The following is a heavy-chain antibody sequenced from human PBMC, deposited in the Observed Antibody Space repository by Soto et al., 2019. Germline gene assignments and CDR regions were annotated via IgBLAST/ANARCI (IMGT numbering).Heavy chain of an antibody. CDR1: GFTFSDYY. CDR2: ISSSSSYT. V-gene: IGHV3-11*06. Sequence: QVQLVESGGGLVKPGGSLRLSCAASGFTFSDYYMSWIRQAPGKGLEWVSYISSSSSYTNYADSVKGRFTISRDNAKNPLYLQMNSLRAEDPAVNYCARDRGRYSDFWSPPPDGMDVWGQGTTVTVSS. CDR3: ARDRGRYSDFWSPPPDGMDV. D-gene: IGHD3-3*01. J-gene: IGHJ6*02.